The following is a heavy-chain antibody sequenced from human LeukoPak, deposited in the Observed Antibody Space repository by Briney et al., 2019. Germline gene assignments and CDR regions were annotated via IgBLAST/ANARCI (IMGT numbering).Heavy chain of an antibody. CDR1: GGTFGSYA. V-gene: IGHV1-69*05. CDR3: GVGGSNFFDYAFDI. D-gene: IGHD2-15*01. J-gene: IGHJ3*02. CDR2: IIPILGTA. Sequence: SVKVSCKASGGTFGSYAISWVRQAPGQGLEWMGGIIPILGTANYAQKFQGRVTITTDESTSTAYMELSSLRSEDTAVYYCGVGGSNFFDYAFDIWGQGTMVTVSS.